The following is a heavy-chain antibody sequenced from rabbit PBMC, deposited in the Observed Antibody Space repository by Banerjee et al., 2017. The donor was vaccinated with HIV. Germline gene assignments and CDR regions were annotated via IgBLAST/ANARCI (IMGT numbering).Heavy chain of an antibody. CDR1: GFSFSNKYV. CDR2: IYTNSETT. Sequence: QEQLEESGGDLVKPEGSLTLSCTASGFSFSNKYVMCWVRQAPGKGLEWIACIYTNSETTDYASWVNGRFTISLDNAQNTVFLQMTSLTAADTATYFCARTASSSGWYYFNLWGPGTLVTVS. CDR3: ARTASSSGWYYFNL. V-gene: IGHV1S45*01. J-gene: IGHJ4*01. D-gene: IGHD1-1*01.